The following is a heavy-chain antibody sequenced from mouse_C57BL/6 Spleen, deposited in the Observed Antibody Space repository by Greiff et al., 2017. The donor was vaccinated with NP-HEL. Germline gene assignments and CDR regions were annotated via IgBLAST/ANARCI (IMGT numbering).Heavy chain of an antibody. CDR1: GFTFSSYA. Sequence: EVKLMESGGGLVKPGGSLKLSCAASGFTFSSYAMSWVRQTPEKRLEWVATISDGGSYTYYQDNVKGRFTISRDNAKNNLYLQMSHLKSEDTAMYYCARSYSSSSYFDYWGQGTTLTVSS. J-gene: IGHJ2*01. CDR3: ARSYSSSSYFDY. D-gene: IGHD1-1*01. CDR2: ISDGGSYT. V-gene: IGHV5-4*03.